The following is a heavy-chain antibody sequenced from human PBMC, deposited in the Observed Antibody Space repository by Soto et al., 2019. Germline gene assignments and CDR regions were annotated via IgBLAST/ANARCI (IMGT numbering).Heavy chain of an antibody. CDR3: LLLFLAPPAAVTVPDY. V-gene: IGHV4-39*03. CDR2: IYYSGST. Sequence: PSASLSLTCTYCGGTICSSSYYLGWIRQPPKKGLEWIGSIYYSGSTYYNPSLKSRVTISVDTSKNQYSLKLSTVTAADTAVYNCLLLFLAPPAAVTVPDYWGQGTLVTVS. CDR1: GGTICSSSYY. J-gene: IGHJ4*02. D-gene: IGHD6-13*01.